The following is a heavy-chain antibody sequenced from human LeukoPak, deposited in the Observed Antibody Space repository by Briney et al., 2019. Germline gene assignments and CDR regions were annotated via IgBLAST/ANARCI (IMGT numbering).Heavy chain of an antibody. D-gene: IGHD2-2*01. J-gene: IGHJ5*02. CDR2: IIPIFGIA. V-gene: IGHV1-69*04. Sequence: SVKLSCKASGCTLSSYAISWVRQAPGQGLEWMGRIIPIFGIANYAQKFQGRVTITADKYTSTAYMELSSLRSEDTGVYYCARGYCSSPSCYYWFDPWGQGTLVTVSS. CDR3: ARGYCSSPSCYYWFDP. CDR1: GCTLSSYA.